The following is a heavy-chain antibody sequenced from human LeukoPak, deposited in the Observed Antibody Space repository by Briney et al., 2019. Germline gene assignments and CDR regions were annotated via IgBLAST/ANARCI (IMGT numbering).Heavy chain of an antibody. J-gene: IGHJ4*02. Sequence: GGSLRLSCAASGFTFSSYPMHWVRQAPGRGLEWVAVISYDGSNKYYADSVKGRFTISRDNSKNTLYLQMNSLRAEDTAVYYCARVFPSVAGTSDYWGQGTLVTVSS. CDR2: ISYDGSNK. CDR1: GFTFSSYP. V-gene: IGHV3-30-3*01. D-gene: IGHD6-19*01. CDR3: ARVFPSVAGTSDY.